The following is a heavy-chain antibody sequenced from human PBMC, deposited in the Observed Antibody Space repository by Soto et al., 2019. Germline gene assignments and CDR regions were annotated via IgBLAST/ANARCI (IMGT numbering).Heavy chain of an antibody. CDR3: AKGGRYSYGYSEGY. CDR2: ISYDGSDK. J-gene: IGHJ4*02. Sequence: GGSLRLSCAASGFTFSSYAMHWVRQAPGKGLEWVALISYDGSDKDYADSVKGRFTISRDNAKNSLYLQMNSLRAEDTAVYYCAKGGRYSYGYSEGYWGQGTLVTVS. CDR1: GFTFSSYA. V-gene: IGHV3-30-3*01. D-gene: IGHD5-18*01.